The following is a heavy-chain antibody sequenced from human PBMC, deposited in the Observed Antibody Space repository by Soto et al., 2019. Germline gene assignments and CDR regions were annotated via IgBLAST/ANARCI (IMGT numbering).Heavy chain of an antibody. J-gene: IGHJ4*02. CDR3: ARVPGRFDYVWGSYRYTIPENFDY. Sequence: PSETVSLPCAVSGYSISSGYYWGWIRQPPGKGLEWIGSIYHSGSTYYNPSLKSRVTISVDTSKNQFSLKLSTVTAADTAVYYCARVPGRFDYVWGSYRYTIPENFDYCGQGTLVTVSS. CDR1: GYSISSGYY. CDR2: IYHSGST. V-gene: IGHV4-38-2*01. D-gene: IGHD3-16*02.